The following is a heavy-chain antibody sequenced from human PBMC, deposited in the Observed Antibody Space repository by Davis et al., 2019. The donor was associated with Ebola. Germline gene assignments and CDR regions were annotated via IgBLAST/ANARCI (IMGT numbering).Heavy chain of an antibody. CDR3: ARDQTLRCFDWLPSGYYYGMDV. J-gene: IGHJ6*02. D-gene: IGHD3-9*01. V-gene: IGHV1-46*01. CDR1: GYTFTSYY. CDR2: INPSGGST. Sequence: ASVKVSCKASGYTFTSYYMHWVRQAPGQGLEWMGIINPSGGSTSYAQKFQGRVTMTRDTSTSTVYMELSSLRSEDTAVYYCARDQTLRCFDWLPSGYYYGMDVWGQGTTVTISS.